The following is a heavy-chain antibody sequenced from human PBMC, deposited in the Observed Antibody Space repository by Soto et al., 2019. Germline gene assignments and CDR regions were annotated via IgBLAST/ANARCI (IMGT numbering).Heavy chain of an antibody. D-gene: IGHD2-2*01. CDR2: ISSSSSYI. CDR1: GFTFSSYS. V-gene: IGHV3-21*01. Sequence: PGGSLRLSCAASGFTFSSYSMNWVRQAPGKGLEWVSSISSSSSYIYYADSVKSQFTISRDNAKNSLYLQMNSLRAEDTAVYYCARDEDIVVVPAALSAPYYYYGMDVWGQGTTVTVSS. CDR3: ARDEDIVVVPAALSAPYYYYGMDV. J-gene: IGHJ6*02.